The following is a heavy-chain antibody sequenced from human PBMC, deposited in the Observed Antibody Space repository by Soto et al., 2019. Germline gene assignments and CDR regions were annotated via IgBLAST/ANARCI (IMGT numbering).Heavy chain of an antibody. CDR1: GGTFSSYT. Sequence: QVQLVQSGAEVKKPGSSVKVSCKASGGTFSSYTISWVRQAPGQGLEWMGRIIPILGIANYAQKFQGRITITADKSTSRACMDLSSLRSEDTAVYYCARDYGQGSVATRGAPFDPWGHGTLVTVAA. D-gene: IGHD5-12*01. J-gene: IGHJ5*02. CDR3: ARDYGQGSVATRGAPFDP. CDR2: IIPILGIA. V-gene: IGHV1-69*08.